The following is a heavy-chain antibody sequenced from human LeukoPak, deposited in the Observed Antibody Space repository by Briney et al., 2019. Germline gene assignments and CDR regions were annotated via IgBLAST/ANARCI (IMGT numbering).Heavy chain of an antibody. CDR3: ARIIAASQDVFDI. V-gene: IGHV4-39*07. CDR2: IYYSGST. D-gene: IGHD6-6*01. Sequence: SETLSLTCTVSGGSISSSSYYWGWIRQPPGKGLEWIGSIYYSGSTYYNPSLKGRLTMSVDRSNNLFSLNLNSVTAADTAVYYCARIIAASQDVFDIWGQGTMITVSS. J-gene: IGHJ3*02. CDR1: GGSISSSSYY.